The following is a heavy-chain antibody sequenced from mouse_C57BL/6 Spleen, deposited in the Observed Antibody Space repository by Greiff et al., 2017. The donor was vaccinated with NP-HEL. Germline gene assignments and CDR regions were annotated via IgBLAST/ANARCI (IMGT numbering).Heavy chain of an antibody. CDR3: ARGGGGGDY. CDR1: GYSFTGYY. Sequence: EVQRVESGPELVKPGASVKISCTASGYSFTGYYMHWVKQRHGNILDWIGYIYPYNGVSSYNQKFKGKATLTVDKSSSMAYMELRSLTSEDSAGYYGARGGGGGDYWGQGTTLTVSS. V-gene: IGHV1-31*01. J-gene: IGHJ2*01. CDR2: IYPYNGVS.